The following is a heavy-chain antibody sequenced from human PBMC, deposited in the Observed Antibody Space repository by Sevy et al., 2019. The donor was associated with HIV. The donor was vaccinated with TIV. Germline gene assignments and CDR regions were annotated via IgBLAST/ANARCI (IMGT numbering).Heavy chain of an antibody. V-gene: IGHV3-7*01. CDR3: ARDDGNYYFHY. Sequence: GGSLRLSCAASGFTFSKYWMGWVRQAPGKGLEWVANIKQDAGQKYYVDSVKGRFTISRDNAKNSLYLQMNSLRAEDTAVYFCARDDGNYYFHYWWRGTLLTVSS. D-gene: IGHD1-7*01. CDR1: GFTFSKYW. CDR2: IKQDAGQK. J-gene: IGHJ4*02.